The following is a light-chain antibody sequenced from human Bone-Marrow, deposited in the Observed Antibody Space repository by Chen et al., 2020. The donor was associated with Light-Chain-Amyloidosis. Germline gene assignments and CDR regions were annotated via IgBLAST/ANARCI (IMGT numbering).Light chain of an antibody. CDR2: NVS. CDR1: IEDVGGYAY. CDR3: CSYAGSYSYV. Sequence: QSALPQPRSLSGSPGQSVTISLTGTIEDVGGYAYVSWYQHHPGKAHKLMISNVSELPSGVPDRFSGSKSGNTASLTISGLQAEDEADYYCCSYAGSYSYVFGIGTKVTVL. J-gene: IGLJ1*01. V-gene: IGLV2-11*01.